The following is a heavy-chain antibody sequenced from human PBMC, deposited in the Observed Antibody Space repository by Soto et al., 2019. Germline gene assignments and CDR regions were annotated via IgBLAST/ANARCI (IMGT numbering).Heavy chain of an antibody. J-gene: IGHJ5*02. CDR1: GFTFSSYA. D-gene: IGHD3-3*01. CDR3: AKLGPISVDP. CDR2: ISGGGGNT. Sequence: AGGSLRLSCAASGFTFSSYAMSWVRQAPGKGLEWVSSISGGGGNTYYADSVKGRFTISRDNSKNTLYLQMNSLRAEDTAVYYCAKLGPISVDPWGQGTLVTVSS. V-gene: IGHV3-23*01.